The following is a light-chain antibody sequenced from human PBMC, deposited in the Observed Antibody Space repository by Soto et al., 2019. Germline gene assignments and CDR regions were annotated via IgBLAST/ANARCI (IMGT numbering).Light chain of an antibody. CDR3: QQYGGSPLWT. J-gene: IGKJ1*01. CDR2: GAS. V-gene: IGKV3-20*01. Sequence: IVLTQSPGTLSLSPWERATLSCRASQSVSSSYLAWYQQKPGQAPRLLIYGASSRATGIPDRFSGSGSGTDFTLTISRLEPEDFAVYYCQQYGGSPLWTFGQGTKVDIK. CDR1: QSVSSSY.